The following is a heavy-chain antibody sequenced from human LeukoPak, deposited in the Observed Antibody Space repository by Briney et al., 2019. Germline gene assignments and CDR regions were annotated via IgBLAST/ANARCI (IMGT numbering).Heavy chain of an antibody. J-gene: IGHJ4*02. D-gene: IGHD3-22*01. V-gene: IGHV3-30*04. CDR1: GFTFSSYA. Sequence: GGSLRLSCAASGFTFSSYAMHWVRQAPGKGLEWVAVISYDGSNKYYADSVKGRFTISRDNSKNTLYLQMNSLRAEDTALYYCARGSSGAGYYFDYWGLGTLVTVSS. CDR3: ARGSSGAGYYFDY. CDR2: ISYDGSNK.